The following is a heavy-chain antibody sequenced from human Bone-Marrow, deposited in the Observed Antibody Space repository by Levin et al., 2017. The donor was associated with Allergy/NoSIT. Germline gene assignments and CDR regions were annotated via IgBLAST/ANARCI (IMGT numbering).Heavy chain of an antibody. Sequence: GGSLRLSCAASGFTFSVYWMDWVRQAPGEGLVWVSRINPDGTTTAYADSVKGRFTISRDNAKNTLYLQMNSLRAEDTAVYYCARGLGDYWGQGTLVTVSS. D-gene: IGHD3-16*01. CDR1: GFTFSVYW. J-gene: IGHJ4*02. CDR2: INPDGTTT. V-gene: IGHV3-74*01. CDR3: ARGLGDY.